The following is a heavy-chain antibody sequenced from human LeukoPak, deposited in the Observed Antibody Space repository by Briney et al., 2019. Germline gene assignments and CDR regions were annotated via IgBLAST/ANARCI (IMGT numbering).Heavy chain of an antibody. V-gene: IGHV1-46*01. CDR2: INPSGGST. CDR1: GYTFTSYY. Sequence: ASVKVSXKASGYTFTSYYMHWVRQAPGQGLEWIGIINPSGGSTSYAQKFQGRVTMTRDTSTSTVYMELSSLRSEDTAVYYCARERLDHYYGSGSPNYYFDYWGQGTLVTVSS. CDR3: ARERLDHYYGSGSPNYYFDY. D-gene: IGHD3-10*01. J-gene: IGHJ4*02.